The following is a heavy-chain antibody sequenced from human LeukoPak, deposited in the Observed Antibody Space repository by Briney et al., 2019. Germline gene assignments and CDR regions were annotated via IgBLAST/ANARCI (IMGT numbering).Heavy chain of an antibody. CDR3: ARGYCSSTSCYLGHDY. D-gene: IGHD2-2*01. CDR2: MNHSGST. J-gene: IGHJ4*02. V-gene: IGHV4-34*01. Sequence: PSETLSLTCAVYGGSFSGYYWSWLRQPPGKGLEWIGEMNHSGSTNYNPSLKSRVTISVDTSKNQFSLKLSSVTAADTAVYYCARGYCSSTSCYLGHDYWGQGTLVTVSS. CDR1: GGSFSGYY.